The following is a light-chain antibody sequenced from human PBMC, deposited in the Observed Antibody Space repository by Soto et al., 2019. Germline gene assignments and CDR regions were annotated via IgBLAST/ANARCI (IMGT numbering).Light chain of an antibody. CDR1: QSVSSSY. Sequence: EIVLTQSPGTLSLSPGERATLSCRASQSVSSSYLAWYQQKPGQAPRLLIYGASSRATGIPDRFSGSGSGTDFTLTISRLEPADFAVYYCQQYGSSLGTFGQGTKVEIK. CDR3: QQYGSSLGT. J-gene: IGKJ1*01. CDR2: GAS. V-gene: IGKV3-20*01.